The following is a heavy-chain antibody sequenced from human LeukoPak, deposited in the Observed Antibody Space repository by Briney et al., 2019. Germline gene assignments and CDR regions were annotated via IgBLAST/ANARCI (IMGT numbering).Heavy chain of an antibody. CDR1: GFTFSSYA. Sequence: PGGSLRLSCAASGFTFSSYAMSWVRQAPGKGLEWVSAISGSGGSTYYADSVKGRFTISRDNSKNTLYLQMNSLRAEDTAVYYCAKSMIVVVINDYFGYWGQGTMVTVSS. J-gene: IGHJ4*02. D-gene: IGHD3-22*01. CDR2: ISGSGGST. CDR3: AKSMIVVVINDYFGY. V-gene: IGHV3-23*01.